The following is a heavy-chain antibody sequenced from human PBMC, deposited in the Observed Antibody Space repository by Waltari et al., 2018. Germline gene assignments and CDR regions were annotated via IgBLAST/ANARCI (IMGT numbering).Heavy chain of an antibody. J-gene: IGHJ6*02. V-gene: IGHV1-69*01. CDR3: ARAVKNTAMAHYYYGMDV. CDR2: IIPIFGTA. Sequence: QVQLVQSGAEVKKPGSSVKVSCKASGGTFSSYAISWVRQAPGQGLEWMGGIIPIFGTANYAQKFQGRVTITADESTSTAYMELSSLRSEDTAVYYCARAVKNTAMAHYYYGMDVWGQGTTVTVSS. CDR1: GGTFSSYA. D-gene: IGHD5-18*01.